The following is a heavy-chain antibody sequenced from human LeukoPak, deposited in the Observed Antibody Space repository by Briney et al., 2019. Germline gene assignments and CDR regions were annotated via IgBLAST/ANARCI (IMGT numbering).Heavy chain of an antibody. Sequence: GGSLRLSCAASRFTFSSYAMSWVRQAPGKGLEWVSVIYSGGSTYYADSVKGRFTISRDNSKNTLYLQMNSLRAEDTAVYYCARGDYDILTGYPQPYYYYGMDVWGQGTTVTVSS. D-gene: IGHD3-9*01. CDR2: IYSGGST. V-gene: IGHV3-66*01. J-gene: IGHJ6*02. CDR1: RFTFSSYA. CDR3: ARGDYDILTGYPQPYYYYGMDV.